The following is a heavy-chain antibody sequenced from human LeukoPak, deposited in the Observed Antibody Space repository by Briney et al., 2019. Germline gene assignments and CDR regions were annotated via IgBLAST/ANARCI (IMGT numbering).Heavy chain of an antibody. J-gene: IGHJ6*02. CDR1: GDSVSSNSAA. D-gene: IGHD1-7*01. Sequence: SQTLSLTCAISGDSVSSNSAAWNWIRQSPSRGLGWLGRTYYRSKWYNDYAVSVKSRITINPDTSKNQFSLQLNSVTPEDTAVYYCARSADNWNWHNYYYCMDVWGQGTTVTVSS. CDR2: TYYRSKWYN. CDR3: ARSADNWNWHNYYYCMDV. V-gene: IGHV6-1*01.